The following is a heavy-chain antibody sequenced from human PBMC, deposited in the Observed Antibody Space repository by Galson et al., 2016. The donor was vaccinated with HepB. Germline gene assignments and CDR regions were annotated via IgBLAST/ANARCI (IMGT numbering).Heavy chain of an antibody. J-gene: IGHJ6*02. CDR2: VSYDGNNK. CDR3: ARDPGFRNGMNV. CDR1: GFTFTNYD. V-gene: IGHV3-30*03. Sequence: SLRLSCAASGFTFTNYDIHWVRQAPGKGLEWVAAVSYDGNNKYFADSVKGRFSISRDDSKNTLSLQMDNLRAEDTAVYYCARDPGFRNGMNVWGQGTTVTVSS.